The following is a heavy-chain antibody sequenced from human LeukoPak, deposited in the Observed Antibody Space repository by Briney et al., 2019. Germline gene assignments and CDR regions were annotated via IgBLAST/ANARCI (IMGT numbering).Heavy chain of an antibody. CDR2: IYTSGRT. CDR3: ARESLGPPYYFDF. J-gene: IGHJ4*02. Sequence: SETLSLTSTVSGGSISSGTFYSSWARQPAGEGLEWIGRIYTSGRTNCNPSLKSRVTISVDTSKNQFSLKLTSVTAADTAVYYCARESLGPPYYFDFWGQGTLVTVSS. D-gene: IGHD1-26*01. V-gene: IGHV4-61*02. CDR1: GGSISSGTFY.